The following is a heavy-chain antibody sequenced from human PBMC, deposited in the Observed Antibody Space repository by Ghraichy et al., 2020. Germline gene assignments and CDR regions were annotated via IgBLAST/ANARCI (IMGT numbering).Heavy chain of an antibody. J-gene: IGHJ3*02. V-gene: IGHV4-34*01. D-gene: IGHD6-19*01. CDR1: GGSFSGYY. CDR3: ARDDHSSGWYIGRAFDI. Sequence: ETLSLTCAVYGGSFSGYYWSWIRQPPGKGLEWIGEINHSGSTNYNPSLKSRVTISVDTSKNQFSLKLSSVTAADTAVYYCARDDHSSGWYIGRAFDIWGQGTMVTVSS. CDR2: INHSGST.